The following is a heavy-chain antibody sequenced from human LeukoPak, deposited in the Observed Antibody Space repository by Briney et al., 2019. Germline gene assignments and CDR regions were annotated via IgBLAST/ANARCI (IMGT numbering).Heavy chain of an antibody. CDR3: VTYYDSSGYRFDY. Sequence: SETLSLTCAVSGGSISSSNWWSWVRQPPGKGLEWIGEIYHSGSTNCNPSLKSRVTMTVDKSKNQFSLKLTSVTAADTAIYYCVTYYDSSGYRFDYWAREPWSPSPQ. CDR1: GGSISSSNW. D-gene: IGHD3-22*01. V-gene: IGHV4-4*02. J-gene: IGHJ4*02. CDR2: IYHSGST.